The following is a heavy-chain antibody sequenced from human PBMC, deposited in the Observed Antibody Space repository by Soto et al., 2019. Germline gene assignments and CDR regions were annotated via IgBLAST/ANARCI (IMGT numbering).Heavy chain of an antibody. CDR1: GGSISSGGYY. V-gene: IGHV4-31*03. Sequence: SETLSLTCTVSGGSISSGGYYWSWIRQHPGKGLEWIGYIYYSGSTYYNPSLKSRVTISVDTSKNQFSLKLSSVTAADTAVYYCATVKGGITIVGVVIGSFDYLGQGTLLTVSS. CDR3: ATVKGGITIVGVVIGSFDY. CDR2: IYYSGST. J-gene: IGHJ4*02. D-gene: IGHD3-3*01.